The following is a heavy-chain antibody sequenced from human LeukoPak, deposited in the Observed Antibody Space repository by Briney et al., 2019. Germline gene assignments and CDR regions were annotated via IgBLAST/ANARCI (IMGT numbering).Heavy chain of an antibody. J-gene: IGHJ4*02. CDR3: AKDFED. CDR1: GFTFSSYV. Sequence: GGSLRLSCAASGFTFSSYVMTWVRQAPGKGLEWVSSITSGGSTYHADSVKGRFTISRDYSKNTLYLQMNSLRAEDTAVYFCAKDFEDWGQGTLVTVSS. V-gene: IGHV3-23*01. CDR2: ITSGGST.